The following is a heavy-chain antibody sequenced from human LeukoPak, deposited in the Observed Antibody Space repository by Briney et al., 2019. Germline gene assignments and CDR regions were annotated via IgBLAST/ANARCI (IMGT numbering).Heavy chain of an antibody. CDR2: ISSSSSTI. CDR3: ARDRVVPAAIGNYYYYYMDV. Sequence: GGSLRLSCAASGFTFSSYSMNWVRQAPGKGLEWVSYISSSSSTIYYADSVKGRFTISRDNAKNSLYLQMNSLSAEDTAVYYCARDRVVPAAIGNYYYYYMDVWGKGTTVTVSS. CDR1: GFTFSSYS. V-gene: IGHV3-48*04. D-gene: IGHD2-2*02. J-gene: IGHJ6*03.